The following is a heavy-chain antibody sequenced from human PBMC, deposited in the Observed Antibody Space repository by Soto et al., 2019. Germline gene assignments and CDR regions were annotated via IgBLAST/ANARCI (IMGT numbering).Heavy chain of an antibody. J-gene: IGHJ6*02. D-gene: IGHD2-8*01. V-gene: IGHV1-46*01. CDR2: INPSGGST. CDR1: GYTFTSYY. CDR3: ARDLGYCTNGVCYTYYYGMDV. Sequence: ASVKVSCKASGYTFTSYYMHWVRQAPGQGLELMGIINPSGGSTSYAQKFQGRVTMTRDTSTSTVYMELSSLRSEDTAVYYCARDLGYCTNGVCYTYYYGMDVWGQGTTVTVYS.